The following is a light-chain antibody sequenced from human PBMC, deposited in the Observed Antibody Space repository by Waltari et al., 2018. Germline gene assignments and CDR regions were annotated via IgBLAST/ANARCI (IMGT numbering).Light chain of an antibody. CDR3: QQYSSFST. J-gene: IGKJ2*01. CDR1: QSVGTW. Sequence: DIQMTQSPSTLSASLGARLTISCRASQSVGTWLAWYQQKPGKAPKLLIYMASSLESGVPSRFSGSGSGTEFTLTISSLQPDDFATYSCQQYSSFSTFGQGTKLDI. CDR2: MAS. V-gene: IGKV1-5*03.